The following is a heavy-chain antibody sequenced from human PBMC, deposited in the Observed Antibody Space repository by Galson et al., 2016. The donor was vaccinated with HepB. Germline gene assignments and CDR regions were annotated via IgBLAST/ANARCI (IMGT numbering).Heavy chain of an antibody. D-gene: IGHD5-18*01. J-gene: IGHJ3*01. V-gene: IGHV4-39*01. CDR2: IYHSGST. CDR3: ASYLIQLDAFDL. Sequence: SETLSLTCTVSGGSIDRPTYYWGWIRQPPGKGLEWIGTIYHSGSTYYNPSLKSRVTISADTSKNQFSLTLNSGTAADTAVYYCASYLIQLDAFDLWGQGTMVTVSS. CDR1: GGSIDRPTYY.